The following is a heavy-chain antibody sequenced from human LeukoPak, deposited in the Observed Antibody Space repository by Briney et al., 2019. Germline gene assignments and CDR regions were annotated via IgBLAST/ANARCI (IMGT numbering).Heavy chain of an antibody. D-gene: IGHD3-10*02. J-gene: IGHJ5*02. Sequence: ASVKVSCKAAGYTFTGYYMHWVRQAPGQGLEWMGWIIPNSGGTNYAQKFQGRVTMTRDTSISTAYMELSRLRSDDTAVYYCARSAEVCSGSFYNWFDPWGQGTLVTVSS. CDR2: IIPNSGGT. CDR1: GYTFTGYY. V-gene: IGHV1-2*02. CDR3: ARSAEVCSGSFYNWFDP.